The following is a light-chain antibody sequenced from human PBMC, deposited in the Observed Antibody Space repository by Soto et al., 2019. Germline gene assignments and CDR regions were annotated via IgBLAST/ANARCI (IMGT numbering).Light chain of an antibody. Sequence: QSALTQPASVSGSPGQSITISCTGTSSDVGGYNYVSWYQQHPGSAPKLMIYDVSNRPSGVSNRFSGSKSGNTASLTISGLQAEDEADYYCISYTSSSTRVFGGGTKLTVL. CDR3: ISYTSSSTRV. J-gene: IGLJ2*01. V-gene: IGLV2-14*01. CDR2: DVS. CDR1: SSDVGGYNY.